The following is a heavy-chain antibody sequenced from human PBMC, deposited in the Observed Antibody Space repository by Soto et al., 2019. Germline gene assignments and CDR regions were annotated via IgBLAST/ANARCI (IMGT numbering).Heavy chain of an antibody. D-gene: IGHD3-22*01. CDR3: AREFLSYDDSSGRTFFDY. Sequence: ASVKVSCKASGYTFTSYYMHWVRQAPGQGLEWMGIINPSGGSTSYAQKFQGRVTMTRDTSTSTVYMELSSLRSEDTAVYYCAREFLSYDDSSGRTFFDYWGQGTLVTVSS. V-gene: IGHV1-46*01. J-gene: IGHJ4*02. CDR2: INPSGGST. CDR1: GYTFTSYY.